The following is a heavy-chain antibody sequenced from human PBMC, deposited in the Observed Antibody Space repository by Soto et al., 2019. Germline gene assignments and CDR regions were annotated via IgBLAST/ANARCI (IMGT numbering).Heavy chain of an antibody. CDR2: IYYSGST. J-gene: IGHJ4*02. CDR1: GGSISSGGYY. V-gene: IGHV4-31*03. CDR3: ARDSAYYYDSSGYPLVY. Sequence: PSETQSLTCTVSGGSISSGGYYWSWIRQHPGKGLEWIGYIYYSGSTYYNPSLKSRVTISVDTSKNQFSLKLSSVTAADTAVYYCARDSAYYYDSSGYPLVYWGQGTLVTVSS. D-gene: IGHD3-22*01.